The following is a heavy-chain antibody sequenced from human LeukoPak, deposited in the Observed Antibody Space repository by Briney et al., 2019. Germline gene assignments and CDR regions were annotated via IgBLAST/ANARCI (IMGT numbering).Heavy chain of an antibody. CDR2: ISSSSSTI. D-gene: IGHD5-18*01. J-gene: IGHJ4*02. CDR3: ARDRYGYVY. V-gene: IGHV3-48*01. Sequence: GGSLRLSCAASGSTFSSYSMNWVRQAPGKGLEWVSYISSSSSTIYYADSVKGRFTISRDNAKNSLYLQMNSLRAEDTAVYYCARDRYGYVYWGQGTLVTVSS. CDR1: GSTFSSYS.